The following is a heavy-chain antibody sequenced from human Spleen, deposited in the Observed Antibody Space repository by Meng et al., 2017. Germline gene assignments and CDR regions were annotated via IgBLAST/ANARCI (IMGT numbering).Heavy chain of an antibody. CDR1: GGSMSSGNYY. Sequence: QVQLQESGPGLVEPSQTLSLTCTVSGGSMSSGNYYWSWIRQPPGKGLEWIGYIHHSGSAYYNPSLKSRVSMTVDTSKNQFSLKLSSVTDADTVVYYCARVGACSGGSCYFRLFDYWGQGMLVTVSS. CDR2: IHHSGSA. J-gene: IGHJ4*02. D-gene: IGHD2-15*01. V-gene: IGHV4-30-4*01. CDR3: ARVGACSGGSCYFRLFDY.